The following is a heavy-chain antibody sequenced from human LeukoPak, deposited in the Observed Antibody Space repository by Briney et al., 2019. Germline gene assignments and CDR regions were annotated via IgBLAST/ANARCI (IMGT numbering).Heavy chain of an antibody. CDR2: INHSGST. Sequence: PSETLSLTCAVYGGSFSGYYWSWIRQPPGKGLEWIWEINHSGSTNYNPSLKSRVTISVDTSKNQFSLKLSSVTAADTAVYYCARNPGYSSSWYRLRAYYFDYWGQGTLVTVSS. J-gene: IGHJ4*02. CDR1: GGSFSGYY. V-gene: IGHV4-34*01. D-gene: IGHD6-13*01. CDR3: ARNPGYSSSWYRLRAYYFDY.